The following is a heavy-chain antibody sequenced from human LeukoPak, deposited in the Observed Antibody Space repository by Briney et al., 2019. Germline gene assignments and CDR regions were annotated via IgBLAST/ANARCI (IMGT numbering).Heavy chain of an antibody. J-gene: IGHJ4*02. D-gene: IGHD4-23*01. V-gene: IGHV3-7*01. Sequence: GGSLRLSCEASGITFITYWMTWVRQAPGKGPEWVANINQDGIKKYYVDSVKGRFTISIHNAKNSLFLQMDSLRAEDTAIYYCTTDINGGYFDYWAREPWSPSPQ. CDR3: TTDINGGYFDY. CDR1: GITFITYW. CDR2: INQDGIKK.